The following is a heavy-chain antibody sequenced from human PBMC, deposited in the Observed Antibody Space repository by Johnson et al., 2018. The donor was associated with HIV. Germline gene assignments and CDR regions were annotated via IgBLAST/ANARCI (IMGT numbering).Heavy chain of an antibody. CDR2: IYSKTEGGTT. CDR1: GFTFSNAW. V-gene: IGHV3-15*01. Sequence: DVQLAESGGGLVKPGGSLRLSCAASGFTFSNAWMSWVRQAPGKGLEWVGRIYSKTEGGTTEYAAPVKGRFTISRDDSKNTLYLQMNSLKTEDTAVYYCTTDQVGRNYGGKYHIWGQGTVVTVSS. CDR3: TTDQVGRNYGGKYHI. J-gene: IGHJ3*02. D-gene: IGHD1-7*01.